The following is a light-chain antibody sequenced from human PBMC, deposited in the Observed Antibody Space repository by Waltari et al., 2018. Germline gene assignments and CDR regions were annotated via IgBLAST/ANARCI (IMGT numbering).Light chain of an antibody. J-gene: IGLJ2*01. CDR2: DVS. V-gene: IGLV2-14*03. CDR3: SSYIGSSTLEL. Sequence: QSALTQPASVSGSPGQSLTLSCTGTSSDVGDYNHVSWYQQHPGKAPKLMIYDVSNRPSGVSNRFSGSTSGNTASLTISGLQAEDEADYYCSSYIGSSTLELFGGGTSLTVL. CDR1: SSDVGDYNH.